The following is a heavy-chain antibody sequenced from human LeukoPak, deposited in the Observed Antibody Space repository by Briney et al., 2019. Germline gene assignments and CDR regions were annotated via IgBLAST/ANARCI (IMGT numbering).Heavy chain of an antibody. V-gene: IGHV1-2*02. CDR3: TRGVAVTNSRHFDL. CDR2: IYPNSGGT. Sequence: GSVTVSCKASGYIFTDYYIHWVRQTPGQGLEWMGWIYPNSGGTNYGQKFRGRVTMTRDTSISTTYMEVASLTSDDTAIYYCTRGVAVTNSRHFDLWGQGTLVIVSS. J-gene: IGHJ4*02. CDR1: GYIFTDYY. D-gene: IGHD2-21*02.